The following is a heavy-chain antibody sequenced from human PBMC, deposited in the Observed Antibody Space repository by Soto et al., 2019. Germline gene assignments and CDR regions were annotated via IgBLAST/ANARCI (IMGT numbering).Heavy chain of an antibody. J-gene: IGHJ4*02. Sequence: PSETLSLTCTVSGGSISSYYWSWIRQPPGKGLEWIGYIYYSGSTNYNPSLKSRVTISVDTSKNQFSLKLSSVTAADTAVYYCARVPGYSYGFIFDYWGQGTLVTVSS. CDR3: ARVPGYSYGFIFDY. CDR2: IYYSGST. CDR1: GGSISSYY. D-gene: IGHD5-18*01. V-gene: IGHV4-59*01.